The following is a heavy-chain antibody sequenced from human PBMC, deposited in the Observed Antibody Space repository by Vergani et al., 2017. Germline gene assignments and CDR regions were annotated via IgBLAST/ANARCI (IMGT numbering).Heavy chain of an antibody. J-gene: IGHJ3*02. CDR1: GFIFSDHY. V-gene: IGHV3-69-1*02. CDR3: AKVGRSEVAGTFGAFDI. Sequence: EVQVVESGGGLVQPGGSLRLSCAASGFIFSDHYMNWVRQAPGKGLEWVSSISGNNDDVYYADSVKGRFTISRDNSKNTLFLHMNSLRPEDTAVYYCAKVGRSEVAGTFGAFDIWGQGTMVTVSS. CDR2: ISGNNDDV. D-gene: IGHD6-19*01.